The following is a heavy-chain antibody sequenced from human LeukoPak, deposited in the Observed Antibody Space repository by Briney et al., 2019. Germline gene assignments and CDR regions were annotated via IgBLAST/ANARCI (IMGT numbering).Heavy chain of an antibody. Sequence: GGSLRLSCAASGFTFSSYEMNWVRQAPGKGLEWVSYISSSGSIIYYADSVKGRFTISRDNAKNSLYLQMNSLRAEDMAVYYCARDRCSSTRCYLEYWGQGTLVTVSS. J-gene: IGHJ4*02. CDR3: ARDRCSSTRCYLEY. CDR2: ISSSGSII. V-gene: IGHV3-48*03. D-gene: IGHD2-2*01. CDR1: GFTFSSYE.